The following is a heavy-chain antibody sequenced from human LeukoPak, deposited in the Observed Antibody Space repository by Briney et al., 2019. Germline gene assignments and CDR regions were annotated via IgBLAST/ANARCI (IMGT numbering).Heavy chain of an antibody. D-gene: IGHD5-18*01. CDR1: GGTFSNYA. Sequence: SVKVSCKASGGTFSNYAINWVRQAHGQGLEWMGGITPIFGTANYLQKFQGRVTITADKSTSTAYMELSRLRSEDTAIYYCARASSDATAMATPFAYWGQGTLVTVSS. CDR3: ARASSDATAMATPFAY. V-gene: IGHV1-69*06. J-gene: IGHJ4*02. CDR2: ITPIFGTA.